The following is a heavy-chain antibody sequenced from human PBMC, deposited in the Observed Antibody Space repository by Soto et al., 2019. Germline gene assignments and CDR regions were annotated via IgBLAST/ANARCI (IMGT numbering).Heavy chain of an antibody. CDR1: GFSVSSNY. J-gene: IGHJ5*02. D-gene: IGHD1-26*01. CDR2: HYSGGST. Sequence: DVQLVESGGGLVQPGGSLRLSCAISGFSVSSNYLSWVRQAPGKGLEWVSVHYSGGSTCYADSVQGRFTISRDKSNNTLYLQMRRVRAEDTAVYFCARHRHPRGTVGATSPLDPWGQGTQVTVSS. V-gene: IGHV3-53*01. CDR3: ARHRHPRGTVGATSPLDP.